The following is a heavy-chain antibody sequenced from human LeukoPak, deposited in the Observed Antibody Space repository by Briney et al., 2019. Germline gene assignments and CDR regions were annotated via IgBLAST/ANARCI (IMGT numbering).Heavy chain of an antibody. J-gene: IGHJ4*02. CDR3: ARAHPGGYSDFQFDY. Sequence: GGSLRLSCAASGFTFSSFSMNWVRQAPGKGLEWVSYISSTSSTIYYADSVKGRFTISRDNAKNSLYLQMNSLRAEDTAVYYCARAHPGGYSDFQFDYWGQGTLVTVSS. CDR2: ISSTSSTI. CDR1: GFTFSSFS. D-gene: IGHD4-11*01. V-gene: IGHV3-48*01.